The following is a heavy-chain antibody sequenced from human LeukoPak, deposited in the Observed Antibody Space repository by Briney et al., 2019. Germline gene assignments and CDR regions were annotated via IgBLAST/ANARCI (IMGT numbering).Heavy chain of an antibody. Sequence: ASVKVSRKASGDTFSSYAISWVRQAPGQGLEWMGEIIPIFGTANYAQKFQGRVTITADESTGTAYMELSSLRSEDTAVYYCARDAGYSSSWSHFDYWGQGTLVTVSS. D-gene: IGHD6-13*01. CDR3: ARDAGYSSSWSHFDY. CDR2: IIPIFGTA. V-gene: IGHV1-69*13. J-gene: IGHJ4*02. CDR1: GDTFSSYA.